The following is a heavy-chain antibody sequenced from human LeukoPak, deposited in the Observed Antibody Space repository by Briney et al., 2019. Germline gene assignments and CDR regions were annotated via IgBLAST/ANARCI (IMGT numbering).Heavy chain of an antibody. J-gene: IGHJ4*02. CDR3: ARNPCHGALDY. Sequence: GGSLRLSCVASGFIFSSSWMSWVRRAPGKGLEWVANIKQDGTEEYYVDSVGGRFSISKDNAKNSLYLQMNSLRAEDTAVYYCARNPCHGALDYWGQGALVTVSS. CDR2: IKQDGTEE. CDR1: GFIFSSSW. V-gene: IGHV3-7*03. D-gene: IGHD2-2*01.